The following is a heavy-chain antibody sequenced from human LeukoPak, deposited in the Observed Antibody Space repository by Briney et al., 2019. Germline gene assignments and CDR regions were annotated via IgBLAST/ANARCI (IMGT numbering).Heavy chain of an antibody. CDR1: GGSISSYY. V-gene: IGHV4-59*01. Sequence: PSETLSLTCTVSGGSISSYYWSWIRQPPGKGLEWIGYIYYSGSTNYNPSLKSRVTISVDTSKNQFSLKLSSVTAADTAVYYCARDRRDAFDIWCQGTMVTVSS. J-gene: IGHJ3*02. CDR2: IYYSGST. CDR3: ARDRRDAFDI.